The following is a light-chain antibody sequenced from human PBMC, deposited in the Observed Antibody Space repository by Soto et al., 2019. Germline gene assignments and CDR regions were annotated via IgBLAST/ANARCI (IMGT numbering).Light chain of an antibody. Sequence: EIVLTQTPATLSLCPGERATLSCRASQSVASFFAWYQQKPGQAPRLLIYDASNRATGIPARFSGSGSGTDFTLTISSLESEDFAVYYCHQRSTWPWTFGQGTKVEIK. CDR2: DAS. J-gene: IGKJ1*01. V-gene: IGKV3-11*01. CDR1: QSVASF. CDR3: HQRSTWPWT.